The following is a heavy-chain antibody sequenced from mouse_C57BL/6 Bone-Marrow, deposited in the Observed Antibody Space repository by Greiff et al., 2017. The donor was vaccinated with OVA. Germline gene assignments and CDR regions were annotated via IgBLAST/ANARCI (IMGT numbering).Heavy chain of an antibody. CDR1: GYTFTSYW. Sequence: QVQLQQPGAELVRPGSSVKLSCKASGYTFTSYWMDWVKQRPGQGLEWIGNIYPSDSETHYNQKFKDKATLTVDKSSSTAYMQLSSLTSEDSAVYYCARWENYFDYWGQGTTLTVSS. D-gene: IGHD4-1*01. CDR2: IYPSDSET. CDR3: ARWENYFDY. J-gene: IGHJ2*01. V-gene: IGHV1-61*01.